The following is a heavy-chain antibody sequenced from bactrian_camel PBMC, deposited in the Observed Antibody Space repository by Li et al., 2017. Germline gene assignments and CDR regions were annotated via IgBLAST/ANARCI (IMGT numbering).Heavy chain of an antibody. V-gene: IGHV3-2*01. CDR1: GFTFSVSV. D-gene: IGHD3*01. J-gene: IGHJ4*01. CDR3: AKDVGISWFPDEFHY. Sequence: VQLVESGGGLVQPGGSLRLSCAASGFTFSVSVIYWVRQAPGKGLEWVSSIGSNTYYPDSVKGRFTISRDNAKNTVYLELNSLKPDDMGMYYCAKDVGISWFPDEFHYWGQGTQVTVS. CDR2: IGSNT.